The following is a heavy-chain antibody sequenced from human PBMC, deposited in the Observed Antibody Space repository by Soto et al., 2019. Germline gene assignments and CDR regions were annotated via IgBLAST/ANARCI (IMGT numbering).Heavy chain of an antibody. Sequence: EVQVLDCGGGLVQPGGSLRLSCAASGFTFNNYAMNWVRQAPGKGLEWVATISGTGGSTYYADSVKGRFTISRDNSKNTLYLQMNSLRVEDTAAYYCAKDRLAGNFDYWGQGTQVTVSS. V-gene: IGHV3-23*01. CDR2: ISGTGGST. CDR3: AKDRLAGNFDY. CDR1: GFTFNNYA. J-gene: IGHJ4*02.